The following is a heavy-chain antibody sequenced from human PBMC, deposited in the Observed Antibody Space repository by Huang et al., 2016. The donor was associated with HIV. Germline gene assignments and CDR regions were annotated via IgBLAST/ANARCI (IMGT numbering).Heavy chain of an antibody. Sequence: QVHLQESGPGLVKPSETLSLTCTVSGGSVSSGDYYWSWVRQPPGKGLEWISHAYYDGRTNYTPSLESRRSMSVDTSRNQFSLKLRSVTAADTAVYYCSRINYAKTTYYLDFDFWGQGTLVTVSS. V-gene: IGHV4-61*08. D-gene: IGHD3-22*01. CDR1: GGSVSSGDYY. J-gene: IGHJ4*02. CDR2: AYYDGRT. CDR3: SRINYAKTTYYLDFDF.